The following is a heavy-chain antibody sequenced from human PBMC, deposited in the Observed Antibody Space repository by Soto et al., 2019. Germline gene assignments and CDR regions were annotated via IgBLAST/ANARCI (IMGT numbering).Heavy chain of an antibody. Sequence: QVQLVESGGGVVQPGRSLRLSCAASGLTFSSYGMHWVRQAPGKGLEWVAVISYAGSNKHYADSVKGRFTISRDNSKNTLDLQMNSLRAEDTAVYYCAKDTYYHDSSGYYICDSWGQGTLVTVSS. CDR2: ISYAGSNK. D-gene: IGHD3-22*01. V-gene: IGHV3-30*18. J-gene: IGHJ4*02. CDR3: AKDTYYHDSSGYYICDS. CDR1: GLTFSSYG.